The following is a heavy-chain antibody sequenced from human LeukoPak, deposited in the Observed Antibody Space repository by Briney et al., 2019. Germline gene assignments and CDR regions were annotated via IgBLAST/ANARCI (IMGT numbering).Heavy chain of an antibody. CDR1: GFIFTNYF. V-gene: IGHV3-7*01. CDR2: IKHDGSEK. J-gene: IGHJ4*02. CDR3: VTDQGIY. Sequence: LSGGSLRLSCAASGFIFTNYFMSWVRQAPGKGLEWVASIKHDGSEKYYVDSVKGRFTISRDNSKNTLYLQMNSLRAEDTAVYYCVTDQGIYWGQGTLVTVSS.